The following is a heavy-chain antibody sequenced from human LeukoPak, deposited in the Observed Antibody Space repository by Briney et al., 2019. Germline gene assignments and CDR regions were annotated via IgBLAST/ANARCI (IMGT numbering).Heavy chain of an antibody. CDR1: GFTFSSYA. D-gene: IGHD3-3*01. Sequence: GGSLRLSCAASGFTFSSYAMSWVRQAPGKGLEWVSAISGSGGSTYYADSVKGRFTISRDNSKNTLYLQMNSLRAEDTAVYYCVKERMVIGVVTQYYFDYWGQGTLVTVSS. V-gene: IGHV3-23*01. J-gene: IGHJ4*02. CDR2: ISGSGGST. CDR3: VKERMVIGVVTQYYFDY.